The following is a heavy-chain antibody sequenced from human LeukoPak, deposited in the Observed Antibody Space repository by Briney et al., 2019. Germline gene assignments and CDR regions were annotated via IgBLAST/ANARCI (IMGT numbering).Heavy chain of an antibody. CDR3: AELGITMIGGV. CDR1: GFTFSSYE. D-gene: IGHD3-10*02. Sequence: GGSLRLSCAASGFTFSSYEMNWVRQAPGKGLEWVSYISSSGSTIYYADSVKGRFTVSRDNAKNSLYLQMNSLRAEDTAVYYYAELGITMIGGVWGKGTTVTISS. CDR2: ISSSGSTI. J-gene: IGHJ6*04. V-gene: IGHV3-48*03.